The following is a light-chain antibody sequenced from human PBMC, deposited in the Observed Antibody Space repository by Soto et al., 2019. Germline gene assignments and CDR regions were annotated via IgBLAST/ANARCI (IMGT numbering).Light chain of an antibody. CDR3: QVWDSSSDHVV. V-gene: IGLV1-44*01. J-gene: IGLJ2*01. CDR1: SSNIGSHT. Sequence: QSVLTQPPSTSGTPGQRVAISCSGTSSNIGSHTVNWYQQLPGTAPKLLIYGDDQRPSGIPDRFSGSNSGNTATLTISRVEAGDEADYYCQVWDSSSDHVVFGGGTKVTVL. CDR2: GDD.